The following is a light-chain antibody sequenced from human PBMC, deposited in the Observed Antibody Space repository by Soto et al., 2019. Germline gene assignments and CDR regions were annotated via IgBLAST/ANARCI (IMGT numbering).Light chain of an antibody. CDR2: EVN. J-gene: IGLJ2*01. CDR1: SSDVGGYNY. CDR3: SSYAGSNNFYVV. V-gene: IGLV2-14*03. Sequence: QSALTQPASVSGSPGQSITISCTGTSSDVGGYNYVSWYQQLPGKAPKLIIYEVNNRPSGVSNRFSGSKSGNTASLTVSGLQAEDEADYYCSSYAGSNNFYVVFGGGTKLTVL.